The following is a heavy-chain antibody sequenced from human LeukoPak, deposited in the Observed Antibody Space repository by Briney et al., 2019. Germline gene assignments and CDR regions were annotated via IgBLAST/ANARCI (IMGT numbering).Heavy chain of an antibody. J-gene: IGHJ3*02. CDR1: GFIFDDYA. Sequence: GGSLRLSCAASGFIFDDYAMHWVRQAPGKGLEWVSGISWNSGSIGYADSVKGRFTISRDNAKNSLYLQMNSLRAEDTALYYCATHYGGNSDDAFDIWGQGTMVTVSS. V-gene: IGHV3-9*01. D-gene: IGHD4-23*01. CDR2: ISWNSGSI. CDR3: ATHYGGNSDDAFDI.